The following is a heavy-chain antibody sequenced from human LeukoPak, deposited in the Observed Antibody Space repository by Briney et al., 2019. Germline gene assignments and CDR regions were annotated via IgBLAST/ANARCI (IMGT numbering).Heavy chain of an antibody. CDR2: IRSKAYGGTT. V-gene: IGHV3-49*04. CDR3: TRPLREGDAFDI. Sequence: GGSLRLSCAASGFTFSNAWMSWVRQAPGKGLEWVGFIRSKAYGGTTEYAASVKGRFTISRDDSKSIAYLQMNSLKTEDTAVYYCTRPLREGDAFDIWGQGTMVTVSS. J-gene: IGHJ3*02. D-gene: IGHD3-16*01. CDR1: GFTFSNAW.